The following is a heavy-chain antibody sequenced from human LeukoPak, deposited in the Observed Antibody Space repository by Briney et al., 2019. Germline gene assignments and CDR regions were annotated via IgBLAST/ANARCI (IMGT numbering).Heavy chain of an antibody. Sequence: GGSLRLSCAASGITFSTYAMSWVRQAPGKGLEWVSGFSLSDATTYYPHSVKGRFPISRDNSKNPLYLQIASLRDEDTAVYYCAKDPNLRSGHYIIRWGQGTLVMVSS. V-gene: IGHV3-23*01. J-gene: IGHJ4*02. CDR1: GITFSTYA. CDR3: AKDPNLRSGHYIIR. D-gene: IGHD4-17*01. CDR2: FSLSDATT.